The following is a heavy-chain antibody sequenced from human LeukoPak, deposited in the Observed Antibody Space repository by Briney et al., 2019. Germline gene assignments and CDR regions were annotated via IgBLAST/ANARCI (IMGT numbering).Heavy chain of an antibody. CDR3: ATPFCGGGSSNPAYYGMDV. J-gene: IGHJ6*02. CDR2: ISGSGGST. Sequence: GGSLRLSCAASGFTFSSYAMSWVRQAPGKGLEWVSAISGSGGSTYYADSVKGRFTISRDNSKNTLYLQMNSLRAEDTAVYYCATPFCGGGSSNPAYYGMDVGAQGPTVTFS. V-gene: IGHV3-23*01. CDR1: GFTFSSYA. D-gene: IGHD2-15*01.